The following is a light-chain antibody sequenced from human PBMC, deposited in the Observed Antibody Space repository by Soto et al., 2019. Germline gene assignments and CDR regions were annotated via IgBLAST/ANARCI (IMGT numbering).Light chain of an antibody. V-gene: IGKV3-15*01. CDR2: RAS. CDR1: QSVGIN. CDR3: QQYDNWPPIT. J-gene: IGKJ5*01. Sequence: EVVLTQSPGTLSLSRGERATLSCRASQSVGINLAWYQQKPGQAPRLLISRASTRATGIPPRFSGSGSGTEFTLTISSLQSEDFAVYYCQQYDNWPPITFGQGTRLEIK.